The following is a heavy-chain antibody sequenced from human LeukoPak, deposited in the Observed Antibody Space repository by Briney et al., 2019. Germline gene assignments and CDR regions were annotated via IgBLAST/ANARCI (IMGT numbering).Heavy chain of an antibody. J-gene: IGHJ4*02. D-gene: IGHD3-10*01. CDR2: IFNGGST. CDR3: ASRPADTTWYGVFDY. V-gene: IGHV4-59*11. Sequence: SETLSLTCSVSGGPINSHYWSWIRQPPGKRLEWIGYIFNGGSTEYNPSFRSRVTISVDTSRDQFFLRLSSVTAADTAIYYRASRPADTTWYGVFDYWSQGTLVTVSS. CDR1: GGPINSHY.